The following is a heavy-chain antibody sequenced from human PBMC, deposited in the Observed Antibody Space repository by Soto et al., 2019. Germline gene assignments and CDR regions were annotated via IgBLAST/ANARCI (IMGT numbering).Heavy chain of an antibody. CDR3: ARAIFGVVNHDPFDI. V-gene: IGHV3-48*01. CDR1: GFTFSSYA. D-gene: IGHD3-3*01. CDR2: ISPSSGTV. J-gene: IGHJ3*02. Sequence: EVQLVESGGGLVQPGGSLRLSCAASGFTFSSYAMNWVRQAPGKGLEWVSYISPSSGTVHYADSVKGRFAISRDNAKNSLYLQMNSLRAEDTAVYYCARAIFGVVNHDPFDIWGQGTMGTVSS.